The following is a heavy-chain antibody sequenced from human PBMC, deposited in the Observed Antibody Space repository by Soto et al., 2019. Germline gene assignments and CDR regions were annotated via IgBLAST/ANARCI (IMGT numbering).Heavy chain of an antibody. V-gene: IGHV4-61*01. CDR2: VAYTGTT. Sequence: SETLSLTCTVSGGSVGSRPYYWSRIRQPPGKGLEWIGYVAYTGTTNYSPSLKSRVTISLDTSKNQVSLKLSSVTAADTAVYYCAMAGNYRYFEYWGQGNLATVS. J-gene: IGHJ4*02. D-gene: IGHD1-7*01. CDR3: AMAGNYRYFEY. CDR1: GGSVGSRPYY.